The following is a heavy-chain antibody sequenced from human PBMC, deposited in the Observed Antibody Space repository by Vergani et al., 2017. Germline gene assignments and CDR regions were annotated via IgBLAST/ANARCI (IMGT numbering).Heavy chain of an antibody. D-gene: IGHD6-6*01. CDR2: ISWNSNSI. V-gene: IGHV3-9*01. CDR3: AKDLGTSSGGGWFDP. CDR1: GFTFDDYA. Sequence: EVHLVEAGGGLVQPGRSLRLSCAASGFTFDDYAMHWVRQALGKGLEWVSGISWNSNSIGYADSVKGRFTISRDNAKNSLYLQMNSLRAEDTALYYCAKDLGTSSGGGWFDPWGQGTLVTVSS. J-gene: IGHJ5*02.